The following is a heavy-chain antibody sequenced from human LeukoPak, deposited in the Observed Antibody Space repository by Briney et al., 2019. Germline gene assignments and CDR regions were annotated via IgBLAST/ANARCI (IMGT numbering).Heavy chain of an antibody. CDR1: GGSISNYY. J-gene: IGHJ4*02. CDR3: AREAAAGTD. V-gene: IGHV4-34*01. Sequence: SETLSLTCTVSGGSISNYYWSWIRQPPGKGLEWIGEINHSGSTNYNPSLKSRVTISVDTSKNQFSLKLSSVTAADTAVYYCAREAAAGTDWGQGTLVTVSS. CDR2: INHSGST. D-gene: IGHD6-13*01.